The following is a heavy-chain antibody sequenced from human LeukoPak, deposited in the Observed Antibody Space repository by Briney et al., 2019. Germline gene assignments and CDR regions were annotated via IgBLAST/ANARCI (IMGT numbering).Heavy chain of an antibody. CDR3: ATRALSITILPVW. CDR1: GYTFTSYD. J-gene: IGHJ4*02. V-gene: IGHV1-69*13. Sequence: ASVKVSCKASGYTFTSYDINWVRQAPGQGLEWMGGIIPIFGTANYAQKFQGRVTITADESTSTAYMELSSLRSEDTAVYYCATRALSITILPVWWGQGTLVTVSS. D-gene: IGHD3-10*01. CDR2: IIPIFGTA.